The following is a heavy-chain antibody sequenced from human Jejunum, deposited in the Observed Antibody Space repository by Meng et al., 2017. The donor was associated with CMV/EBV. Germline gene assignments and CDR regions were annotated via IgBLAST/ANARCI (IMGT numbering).Heavy chain of an antibody. J-gene: IGHJ5*02. CDR3: ARECVGEAYDCQWNYWFDP. V-gene: IGHV4-4*07. CDR2: FHPGGTT. Sequence: QVQRHVSVPGMVMSSETSSLTCIVSGGPISGYYWSWVRQPAGKRLEWIGRFHPGGTTNYNPSLENRITVSVDSAKNQFFLKLTSVTAADTAIYYCARECVGEAYDCQWNYWFDPWGRGTLVTVSS. D-gene: IGHD3-16*01. CDR1: GGPISGYY.